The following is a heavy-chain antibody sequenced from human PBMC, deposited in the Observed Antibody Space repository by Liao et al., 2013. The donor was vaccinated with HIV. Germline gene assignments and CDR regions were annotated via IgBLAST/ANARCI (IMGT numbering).Heavy chain of an antibody. Sequence: QLQLQESGSGLVKPSQTLSLTCAVSVGSISSGGYSWSWIRQPPGKGLEWIGYIYHSGSKYYNASLKSRVSISIDRAKNQFSLRLTSVTAADTAVYYCARDAYCGGDCYAFDIWGQGTMVTVSS. CDR1: VGSISSGGYS. CDR3: ARDAYCGGDCYAFDI. J-gene: IGHJ3*02. D-gene: IGHD2-21*01. V-gene: IGHV4-30-2*01. CDR2: IYHSGSK.